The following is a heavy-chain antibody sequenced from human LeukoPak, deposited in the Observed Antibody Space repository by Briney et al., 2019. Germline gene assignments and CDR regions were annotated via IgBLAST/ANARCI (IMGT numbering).Heavy chain of an antibody. CDR3: ARWYYDILAGYYWFDP. Sequence: PGGSLRLSCAASGFTFSSYEMNWVRQAPGKGLEWVPYISSSGSTIYYADSVKGRFTISRDNAKNSLYLQMNSLRAEDTAVYYCARWYYDILAGYYWFDPWGQGTLVTVSS. J-gene: IGHJ5*02. D-gene: IGHD3-9*01. CDR1: GFTFSSYE. V-gene: IGHV3-48*03. CDR2: ISSSGSTI.